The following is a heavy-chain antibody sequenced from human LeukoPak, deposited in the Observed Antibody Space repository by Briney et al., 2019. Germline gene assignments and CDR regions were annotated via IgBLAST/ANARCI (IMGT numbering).Heavy chain of an antibody. Sequence: GASVKVSCKASGYTFTSYYIHWVRQAPGQGLEWMGTISPSGGSTTYAQKFQGRVTMTRDTSTNTVYMELSSLRSEDTAVHYCARVRDSGWYDYWGQGTLVTVSS. J-gene: IGHJ4*02. CDR2: ISPSGGST. V-gene: IGHV1-46*01. CDR1: GYTFTSYY. D-gene: IGHD6-19*01. CDR3: ARVRDSGWYDY.